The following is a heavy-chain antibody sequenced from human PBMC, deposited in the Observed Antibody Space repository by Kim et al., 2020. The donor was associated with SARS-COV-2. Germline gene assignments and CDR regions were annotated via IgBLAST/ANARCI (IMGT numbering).Heavy chain of an antibody. D-gene: IGHD3-3*01. V-gene: IGHV4-61*02. J-gene: IGHJ5*02. CDR1: GGSISSGSYY. CDR3: ARDTRITIFGVVKYNWFDP. CDR2: IYTSGST. Sequence: SETLSLTCTVSGGSISSGSYYWSWIRQPAGKGLEWIGRIYTSGSTNYNPSLKSRVTISVDTSKNQFSLKLSSVTAADTAVYYCARDTRITIFGVVKYNWFDPWGQGTLVTVSS.